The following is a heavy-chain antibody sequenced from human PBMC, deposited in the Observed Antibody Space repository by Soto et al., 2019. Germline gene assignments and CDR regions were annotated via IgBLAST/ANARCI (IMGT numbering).Heavy chain of an antibody. CDR3: ARAGYCSGGTCFHGNCDY. CDR1: GYTFTTYY. D-gene: IGHD2-15*01. V-gene: IGHV1-46*03. J-gene: IGHJ4*02. CDR2: INHNGGST. Sequence: QVQLVQSGAEVKRPGASVKVSCKASGYTFTTYYMHWVRQAPGQGLEWLGIINHNGGSTTYAQKFQGRVTMTRDTSTSTVYLELSSLRSEDTAVYYCARAGYCSGGTCFHGNCDYWGQGTLVNVSA.